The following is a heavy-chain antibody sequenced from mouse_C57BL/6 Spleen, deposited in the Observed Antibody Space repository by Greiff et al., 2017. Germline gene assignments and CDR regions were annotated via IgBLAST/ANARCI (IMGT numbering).Heavy chain of an antibody. Sequence: DVHLVESGPGMVKPSQSLSLTCTVTGYSITSGYDWHWIRHFPGNKLEWMGYISYSGSTNYNPSLKSRISITHDTSKNHFFLKLNSVTTEDTATYYCARDYYGSSWYFDVWGTGTTVTVSS. CDR2: ISYSGST. J-gene: IGHJ1*03. CDR1: GYSITSGYD. D-gene: IGHD1-1*01. V-gene: IGHV3-1*01. CDR3: ARDYYGSSWYFDV.